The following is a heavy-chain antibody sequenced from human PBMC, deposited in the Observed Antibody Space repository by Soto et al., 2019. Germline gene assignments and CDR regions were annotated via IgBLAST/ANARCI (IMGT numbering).Heavy chain of an antibody. J-gene: IGHJ5*02. CDR2: IYHSGST. CDR1: GGSISSGASS. V-gene: IGHV4-30-2*01. D-gene: IGHD2-15*01. Sequence: SETLSLTCAVSGGSISSGASSWSWIRQPPGKGLEWIGYIYHSGSTYYDPSLKSRVTISVDRSKNQFSLKLSSVTAADTAVYYCARGRWRGVVVAATQHNWFDPWGQGALVTVSS. CDR3: ARGRWRGVVVAATQHNWFDP.